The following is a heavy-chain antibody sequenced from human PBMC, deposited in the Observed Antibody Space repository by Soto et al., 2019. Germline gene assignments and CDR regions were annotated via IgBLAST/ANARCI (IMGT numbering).Heavy chain of an antibody. J-gene: IGHJ4*02. CDR2: ISYDVSNK. CDR1: GFTFSSYA. CDR3: ARTSMIKFGGVIGPFDY. Sequence: GGSLRLSCAASGFTFSSYAMHWVRQAPGKGLEWVAVISYDVSNKYYADSVKGRFTISRDNSKNTLYLQMNSLRAEDTAVYYCARTSMIKFGGVIGPFDYWGQGTMVTVAS. V-gene: IGHV3-30-3*01. D-gene: IGHD3-16*02.